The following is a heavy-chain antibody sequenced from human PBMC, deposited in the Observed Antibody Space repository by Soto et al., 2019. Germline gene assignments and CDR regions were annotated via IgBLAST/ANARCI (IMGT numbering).Heavy chain of an antibody. D-gene: IGHD3-3*01. CDR3: VKGEVMIFGVVTFDR. J-gene: IGHJ5*02. CDR2: ITSYGGTT. CDR1: GFTFSNSA. Sequence: LRLSCSASGFTFSNSAMYWVRQAPGKGLEYVATITSYGGTTYYADSVKGRFTISRDNSKNILYLQMSSLRPEDTAVYYCVKGEVMIFGVVTFDRWGQGTLVTVSS. V-gene: IGHV3-64D*06.